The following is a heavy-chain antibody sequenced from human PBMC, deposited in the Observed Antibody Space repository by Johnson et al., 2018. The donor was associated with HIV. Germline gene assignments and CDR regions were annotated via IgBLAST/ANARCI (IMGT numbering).Heavy chain of an antibody. CDR2: ISYDGNNK. J-gene: IGHJ3*02. CDR3: ARVQWLILDAFDI. CDR1: GFTFSSYA. D-gene: IGHD6-19*01. V-gene: IGHV3-30*04. Sequence: QVQLVESGGGVVQPGRSLRLSCAASGFTFSSYAIHWVRQAPGKGLEWVAVISYDGNNKYYADSVKGRFTISRDYSKNTLYLQMNSLRAEDTAVYYCARVQWLILDAFDIWGQGTMVTVSS.